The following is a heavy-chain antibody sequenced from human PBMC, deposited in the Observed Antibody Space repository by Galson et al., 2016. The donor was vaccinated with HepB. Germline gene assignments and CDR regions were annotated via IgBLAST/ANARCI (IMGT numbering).Heavy chain of an antibody. V-gene: IGHV4-31*11. J-gene: IGHJ3*02. CDR2: IYYSGSS. CDR3: ARDVSSLGGFYI. Sequence: TLSLTCAVSGASINSGSYYWSWIRQHPEKGLEWIGYIYYSGSSYYNPSFEGRISISINTSKNQFSLKLISVTSADTALYYCARDVSSLGGFYIWGQGTMVTVSS. D-gene: IGHD2-15*01. CDR1: GASINSGSYY.